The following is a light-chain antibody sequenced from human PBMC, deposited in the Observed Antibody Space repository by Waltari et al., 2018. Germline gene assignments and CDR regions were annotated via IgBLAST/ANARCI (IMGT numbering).Light chain of an antibody. CDR2: HDA. V-gene: IGLV3-1*01. CDR3: QAWDSSPVV. Sequence: SDELTPPPSVSVSPGHTATITCSGDTLGERYVSWYQQRSGQSPHVVIYHDAKRASGIPERFSGSKSGNTATLFISGTQPMDEADYFCQAWDSSPVVFGGGTKLIVL. CDR1: TLGERY. J-gene: IGLJ2*01.